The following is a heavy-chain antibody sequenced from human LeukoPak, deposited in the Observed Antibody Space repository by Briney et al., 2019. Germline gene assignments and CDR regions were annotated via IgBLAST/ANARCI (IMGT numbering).Heavy chain of an antibody. J-gene: IGHJ4*02. CDR1: GFTFSNAW. Sequence: GGSLRLSCAASGFTFSNAWMSWVRQAPGKGLEWVGRIKSKTDGGTTDYAAPVKGRFTISRDDSKNTLYLQMNSLKTEDTAVYYCTTTLIWSGYYYGYWGQGTLVTVSS. D-gene: IGHD3-3*01. CDR3: TTTLIWSGYYYGY. V-gene: IGHV3-15*01. CDR2: IKSKTDGGTT.